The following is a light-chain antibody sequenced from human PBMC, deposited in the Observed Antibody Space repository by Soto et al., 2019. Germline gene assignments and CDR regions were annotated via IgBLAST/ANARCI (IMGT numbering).Light chain of an antibody. CDR2: RNN. V-gene: IGLV1-47*01. CDR3: AAWDDSLSGHYV. Sequence: QSALTQPPSASGTPGQRVTISCSGSSSNIGSNYVYWYQQLPGTAPKLLIYRNNQRPSGVPDRFSGSKSGTSASLAISGLRSEDEVVYYCAAWDDSLSGHYVFGTGTKVTVL. J-gene: IGLJ1*01. CDR1: SSNIGSNY.